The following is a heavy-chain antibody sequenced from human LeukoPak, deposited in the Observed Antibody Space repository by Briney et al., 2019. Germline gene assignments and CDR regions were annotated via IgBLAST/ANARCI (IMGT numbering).Heavy chain of an antibody. CDR2: ISYDGSNK. D-gene: IGHD3-3*01. Sequence: GGSLRLSCAASGFTFSSYAMHWVRQAPGKGLEWVAVISYDGSNKYYADSVKGRFTISRDNSKNTLYLQLNSLRAEDTAVYYCARLGVVTFDAFDIWGQGTMVTVSS. CDR3: ARLGVVTFDAFDI. J-gene: IGHJ3*02. V-gene: IGHV3-30-3*01. CDR1: GFTFSSYA.